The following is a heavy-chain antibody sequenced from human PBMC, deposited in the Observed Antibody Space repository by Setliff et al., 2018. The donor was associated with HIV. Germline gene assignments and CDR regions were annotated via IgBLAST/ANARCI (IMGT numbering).Heavy chain of an antibody. CDR1: GGSISSSSYY. Sequence: PSETLSLTCTVSGGSISSSSYYWGWIRQPPGKGLEWIGNIYYSGSTYYNPSLKSRVTISVDTSENQFSLRLNSVTAADTAVYYCAREEKLAVHTTRPPRFDCWGQGTLVTVSS. CDR3: AREEKLAVHTTRPPRFDC. J-gene: IGHJ4*02. V-gene: IGHV4-39*02. D-gene: IGHD5-18*01. CDR2: IYYSGST.